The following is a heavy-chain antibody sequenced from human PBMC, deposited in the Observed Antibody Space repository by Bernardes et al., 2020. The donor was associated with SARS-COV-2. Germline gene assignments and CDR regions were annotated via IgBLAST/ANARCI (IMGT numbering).Heavy chain of an antibody. J-gene: IGHJ5*02. D-gene: IGHD3-3*01. CDR1: GLTFSNYG. CDR2: ISNDGSLK. CDR3: VKDNGDFWSTMVPAGSPNWFDP. Sequence: GGSLRLSCAASGLTFSNYGIHWVRQAPGKGLEWVTIISNDGSLKYYADSVKGRFTISRDNSKNTLYLQMNSLRAEDTAVYYCVKDNGDFWSTMVPAGSPNWFDPWGQGTLVTVSS. V-gene: IGHV3-30*18.